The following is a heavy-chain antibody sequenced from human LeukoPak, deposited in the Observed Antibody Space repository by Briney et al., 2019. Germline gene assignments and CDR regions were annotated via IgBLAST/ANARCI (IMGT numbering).Heavy chain of an antibody. Sequence: GSSVKVSCKASGGTFSSYAISWVRQAPGQGLEWMGRIIPIFGTAKYAQKFQGRVTITADKSTSTAYMELSSLRSEDTAVYYRARDRAVYYYDSSGYDYWGQGTLVTVSS. CDR1: GGTFSSYA. J-gene: IGHJ4*02. CDR3: ARDRAVYYYDSSGYDY. CDR2: IIPIFGTA. D-gene: IGHD3-22*01. V-gene: IGHV1-69*06.